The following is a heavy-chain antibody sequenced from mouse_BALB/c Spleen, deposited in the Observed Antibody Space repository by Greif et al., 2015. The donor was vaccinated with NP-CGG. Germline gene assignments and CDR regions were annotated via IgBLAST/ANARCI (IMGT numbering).Heavy chain of an antibody. V-gene: IGHV1S22*01. CDR1: GYTFTSYW. CDR3: TRSGYGNYWFAY. D-gene: IGHD2-10*02. Sequence: KQSGSELVRPGASVKLSCKASGYTFTSYWMHWVKQRHGQGLEWIGNIYPGSGSTNYDEKFKSKGTLTVDTSSSTAYMHLSSLTSEDSAVYYCTRSGYGNYWFAYWGQGTLVTVSA. J-gene: IGHJ3*01. CDR2: IYPGSGST.